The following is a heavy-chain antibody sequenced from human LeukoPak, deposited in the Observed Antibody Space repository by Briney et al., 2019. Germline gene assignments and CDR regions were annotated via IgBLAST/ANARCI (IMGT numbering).Heavy chain of an antibody. CDR1: GFTFSHYG. J-gene: IGHJ5*01. D-gene: IGHD3-10*02. CDR3: GLEQSFYYVHAFDS. V-gene: IGHV3-30*02. Sequence: PGGSLRLSCAASGFTFSHYGMHWVRQAPGKGLEWVAFKQYDGSTTFYADSVKGRFTISRDNFKNTLFLQMNSLRTDDTAVYYCGLEQSFYYVHAFDSWGQGTLVTVSS. CDR2: KQYDGSTT.